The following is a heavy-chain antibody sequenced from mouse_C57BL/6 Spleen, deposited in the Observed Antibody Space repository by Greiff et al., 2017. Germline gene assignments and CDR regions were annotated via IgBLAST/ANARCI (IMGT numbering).Heavy chain of an antibody. Sequence: QVHVKQSGAELVRPGSSVKLSCKASGYTFTSYWMDWVKQRPGQGLEWIGNIYPSDSETHYNQKFKDKATLTVDKSSSTAYMQLSSLTSEDSAVYYCARSDYWGQGTTLTVSS. CDR2: IYPSDSET. J-gene: IGHJ2*01. CDR3: ARSDY. CDR1: GYTFTSYW. V-gene: IGHV1-61*01.